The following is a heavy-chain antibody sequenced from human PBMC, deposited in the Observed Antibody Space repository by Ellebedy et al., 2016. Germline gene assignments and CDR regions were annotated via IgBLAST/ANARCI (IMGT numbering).Heavy chain of an antibody. V-gene: IGHV4-34*01. J-gene: IGHJ3*02. CDR3: ASWSVHDFWSGYYFTGAHDAFDI. Sequence: SETLSLTCAVYGGSFSGYYWSWIRQPPGKGLEWIGEINHSGSTNYNPSLKSRVTISVDKSKNQFSLKLSSVTAADTAVYYCASWSVHDFWSGYYFTGAHDAFDIWGQGTMVTVSS. CDR1: GGSFSGYY. CDR2: INHSGST. D-gene: IGHD3-3*01.